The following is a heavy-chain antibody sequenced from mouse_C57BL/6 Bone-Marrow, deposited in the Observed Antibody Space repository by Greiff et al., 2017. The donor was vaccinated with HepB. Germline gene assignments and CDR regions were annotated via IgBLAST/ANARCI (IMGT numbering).Heavy chain of an antibody. J-gene: IGHJ3*01. CDR2: ISSGGSYT. CDR3: ARQWQRRGFAY. V-gene: IGHV5-6*02. D-gene: IGHD2-12*01. CDR1: GFTFSSYG. Sequence: DVKLVESGGDLVKPGGSLKLSCAASGFTFSSYGMSWVRQTPDKRLEWVATISSGGSYTYYPDSVKGRFTISRDNAKNTLYLQMSSLKSEDTAMYYCARQWQRRGFAYWGQGTLVTVSA.